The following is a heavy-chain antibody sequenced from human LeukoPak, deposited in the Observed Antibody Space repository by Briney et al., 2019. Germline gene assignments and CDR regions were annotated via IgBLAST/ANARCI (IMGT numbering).Heavy chain of an antibody. CDR3: ATGVVGARTYYYYYMDV. J-gene: IGHJ6*03. V-gene: IGHV4-34*01. D-gene: IGHD1-26*01. CDR1: GGSFSGYY. CDR2: INHSGST. Sequence: SETLSLTCAVYGGSFSGYYWSWIRQPPGKGLEWIGEINHSGSTNYNPSLKSRVTISVDTSKNQFSLKLSSVTAADTAVYYCATGVVGARTYYYYYMDVWGKGTTVTVSS.